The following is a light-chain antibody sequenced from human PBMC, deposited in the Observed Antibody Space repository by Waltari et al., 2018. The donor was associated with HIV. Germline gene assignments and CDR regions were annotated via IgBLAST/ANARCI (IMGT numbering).Light chain of an antibody. CDR1: ISDIGSYNL. J-gene: IGLJ2*01. CDR3: CSYAGGRVFVL. V-gene: IGLV2-23*02. Sequence: QSALSQPASVSGSPGQSITISCTGTISDIGSYNLVSWYKQYPGRAPKLIIYEVNKRPSGVSDRFSGSKSGNRASLKVAGVKVEDEADYYCCSYAGGRVFVLFGGGTRLTV. CDR2: EVN.